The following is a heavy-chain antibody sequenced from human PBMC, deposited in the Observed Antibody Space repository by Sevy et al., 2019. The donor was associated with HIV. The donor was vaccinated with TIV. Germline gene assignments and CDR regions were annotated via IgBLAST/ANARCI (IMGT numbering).Heavy chain of an antibody. V-gene: IGHV1-69*13. CDR1: GDIFRNFV. Sequence: ASVKVSCKASGDIFRNFVITWVRQAPGQGLEWMGGIITISGTANSAQKYNGRVTITADEATSTVYMELRSLRSEDTAVYYCATTVSCGGDCYFFDPWGQGTLVTVSS. D-gene: IGHD2-21*02. CDR3: ATTVSCGGDCYFFDP. J-gene: IGHJ5*02. CDR2: IITISGTA.